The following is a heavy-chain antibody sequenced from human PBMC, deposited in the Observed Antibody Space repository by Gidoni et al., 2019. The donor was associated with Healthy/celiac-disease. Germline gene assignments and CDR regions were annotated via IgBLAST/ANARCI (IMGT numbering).Heavy chain of an antibody. CDR1: GFTFSSYA. V-gene: IGHV3-30*01. Sequence: QLQLVESGGGVVQPGRSLRLSCAASGFTFSSYAMHWVRQAPGKGLEWVAVISYDGSNKYYADSVKGRFTISRDNSKNTLYLQMNSLRAEDTAVYYCARDLGSPFDYWGQGTLVTVSS. D-gene: IGHD6-13*01. J-gene: IGHJ4*02. CDR3: ARDLGSPFDY. CDR2: ISYDGSNK.